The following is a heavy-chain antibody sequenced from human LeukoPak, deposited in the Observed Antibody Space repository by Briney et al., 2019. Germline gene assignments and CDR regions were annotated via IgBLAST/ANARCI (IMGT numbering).Heavy chain of an antibody. CDR2: ISSTSDYI. CDR1: GFTFSSYS. D-gene: IGHD6-13*01. Sequence: GGSLRLSCAASGFTFSSYSMNWVRQAPGKGLEWVASISSTSDYIYHADSLKGRLAISRDNAKNSLYLQMNSLRAEDTAVYYCARGGIYSQGFDSWGQGTLVTVSS. V-gene: IGHV3-21*01. CDR3: ARGGIYSQGFDS. J-gene: IGHJ4*02.